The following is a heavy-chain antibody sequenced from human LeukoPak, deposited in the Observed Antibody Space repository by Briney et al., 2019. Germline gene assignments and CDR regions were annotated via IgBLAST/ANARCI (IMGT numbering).Heavy chain of an antibody. J-gene: IGHJ4*02. CDR3: TTDTFGARDS. CDR2: INEDGSST. V-gene: IGHV3-74*01. D-gene: IGHD3-10*01. CDR1: GYTFSRYW. Sequence: GGSLRLSCAASGYTFSRYWMHWVRQGPGKGLVWVSRINEDGSSTSYAESVRGRFTISRDNAKNTSYLQMNSLRAEDAAVYYCTTDTFGARDSWGQGTLVTVPS.